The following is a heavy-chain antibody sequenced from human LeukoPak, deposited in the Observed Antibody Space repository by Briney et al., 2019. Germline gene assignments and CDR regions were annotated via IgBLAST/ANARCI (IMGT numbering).Heavy chain of an antibody. Sequence: SETLSLTCAVYGGSFSGYYWSWIRQPPGKGLEWIGEINHSGSTNYNPSLKSRVTISVDTSKNQFSLKLSSVTAADTAVYYCARLVGYYYDSSGYYCDCWGQGTLVTVSS. D-gene: IGHD3-22*01. J-gene: IGHJ4*02. CDR1: GGSFSGYY. CDR3: ARLVGYYYDSSGYYCDC. V-gene: IGHV4-34*01. CDR2: INHSGST.